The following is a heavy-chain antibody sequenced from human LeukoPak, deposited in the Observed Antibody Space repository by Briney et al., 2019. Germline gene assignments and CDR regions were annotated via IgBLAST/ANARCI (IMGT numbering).Heavy chain of an antibody. CDR1: GFTVSTNY. Sequence: GGSLRLSCAASGFTVSTNYMTWVRQAPGKGLEWVSVIYSGGSIYHADAVKGRFTISRDNAKNSLYLQMNSLRAEDTAVYYCARYGSGSYYSGDYYYYYMDVWGKGTTVTVSS. D-gene: IGHD3-10*01. J-gene: IGHJ6*03. V-gene: IGHV3-53*01. CDR3: ARYGSGSYYSGDYYYYYMDV. CDR2: IYSGGSI.